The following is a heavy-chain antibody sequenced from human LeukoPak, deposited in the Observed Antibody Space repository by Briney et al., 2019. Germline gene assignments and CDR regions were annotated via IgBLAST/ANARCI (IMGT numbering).Heavy chain of an antibody. CDR1: GFSFSRYA. D-gene: IGHD4-17*01. V-gene: IGHV3-23*01. CDR3: ARDTHYSLNYGTYYYYGMDV. Sequence: GGSLRLSCAASGFSFSRYAMTWVRQTPGKGLEWVSSFSVTGGTTYYADSVKGRFTISRDNSKNTLYLQMNSLRAEDTAVYYCARDTHYSLNYGTYYYYGMDVWGQGTTVTVSS. J-gene: IGHJ6*02. CDR2: FSVTGGTT.